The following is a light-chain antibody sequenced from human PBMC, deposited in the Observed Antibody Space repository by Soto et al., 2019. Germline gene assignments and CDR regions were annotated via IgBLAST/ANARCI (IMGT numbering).Light chain of an antibody. Sequence: QSALTQPRSVSGSPGQSVAISCTGTSSDVGGYNYVSWYQQHPGKAPKLIIYDVTKRPSGVPDRFSGSSSGNTASLTISGLQAEDEADYFCCSYTSSSPVVFGGGTKLTVL. V-gene: IGLV2-11*01. J-gene: IGLJ2*01. CDR3: CSYTSSSPVV. CDR2: DVT. CDR1: SSDVGGYNY.